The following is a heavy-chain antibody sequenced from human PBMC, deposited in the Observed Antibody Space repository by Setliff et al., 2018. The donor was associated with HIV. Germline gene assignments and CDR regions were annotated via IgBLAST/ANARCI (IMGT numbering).Heavy chain of an antibody. J-gene: IGHJ2*01. CDR2: INHSGST. CDR1: GGSFSGYY. Sequence: PSETLSLTCAVYGGSFSGYYWSWIRQPPGKGLEWIGEINHSGSTNYNPSLKSRVTTSVDTSKNQFSLRLSSVTAADTAVYYCARETNASGSLAAYWYFDLWGRGTLVTVSS. D-gene: IGHD3-10*01. CDR3: ARETNASGSLAAYWYFDL. V-gene: IGHV4-34*01.